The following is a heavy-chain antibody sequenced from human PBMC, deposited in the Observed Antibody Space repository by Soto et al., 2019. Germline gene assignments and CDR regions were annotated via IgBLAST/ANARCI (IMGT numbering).Heavy chain of an antibody. D-gene: IGHD2-15*01. CDR3: ARDCCSGGSCYFDY. CDR2: IKQDGSEK. CDR1: GFTFSSYW. J-gene: IGHJ4*02. Sequence: GGSLRLSCAASGFTFSSYWMSWVRQAPGKGLEWVANIKQDGSEKYYVDSVKGRFTISRDNAKNSLYLQMNSLRAEDTAVYYCARDCCSGGSCYFDYWGQGTLVTVSS. V-gene: IGHV3-7*01.